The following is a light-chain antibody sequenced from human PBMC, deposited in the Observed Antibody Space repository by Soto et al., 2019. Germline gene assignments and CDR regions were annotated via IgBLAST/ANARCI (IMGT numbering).Light chain of an antibody. CDR1: QSVSSSY. V-gene: IGKV3-20*01. J-gene: IGKJ3*01. CDR2: GTS. CDR3: QQYASAPPFT. Sequence: EIVLTQSPGTLSLSPGERATLSCRASQSVSSSYLAWYQQKPGQAPRLLIYGTSARATGIPDRFSGSVSGTDFTLTICSLETEDIAVFYCQQYASAPPFTFGPGTKVDI.